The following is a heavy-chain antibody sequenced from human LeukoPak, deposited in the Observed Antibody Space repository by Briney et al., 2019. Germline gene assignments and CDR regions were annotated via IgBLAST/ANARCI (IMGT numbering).Heavy chain of an antibody. CDR3: ASIYDSSGHDAFDI. Sequence: GGSLRLSCAASGCTFSNYVMHWVRQAPGKGLEWVAVISYDGSNQYYADSVKGRFTISRDNSKNTLYLQMNSLRAEDTAVYYCASIYDSSGHDAFDIWGQGTMVTVSS. CDR2: ISYDGSNQ. J-gene: IGHJ3*02. D-gene: IGHD3-22*01. CDR1: GCTFSNYV. V-gene: IGHV3-30-3*01.